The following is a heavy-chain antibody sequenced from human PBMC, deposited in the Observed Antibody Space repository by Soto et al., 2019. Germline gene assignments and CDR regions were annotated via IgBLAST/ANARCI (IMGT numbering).Heavy chain of an antibody. J-gene: IGHJ4*01. D-gene: IGHD6-13*01. CDR2: ISGSGGST. CDR1: GFTFSSYA. Sequence: EVQLLESGGGLVQPGGSLRLSCAASGFTFSSYAMSWVRQAPGKGLEWVSAISGSGGSTYYAASVKGRFTISRDNSKNRLYRQINSLRAEDTCVYYCAKDPQAAAGTYSDYWGQATLLTLSS. CDR3: AKDPQAAAGTYSDY. V-gene: IGHV3-23*01.